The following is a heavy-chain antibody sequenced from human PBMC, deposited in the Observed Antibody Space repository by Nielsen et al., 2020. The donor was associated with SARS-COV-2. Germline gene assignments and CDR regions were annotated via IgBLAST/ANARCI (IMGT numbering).Heavy chain of an antibody. D-gene: IGHD2-2*01. Sequence: GESLKISCAASGFTFSSYGMRWVRQAPGKGLEWVAVIWYDGSNKYYADSVKGRFTISRDNSKNTLYLQMNSLRAEDTAVYYCARDIHCSSTSCYGMDVWGQGTTVTVSS. CDR3: ARDIHCSSTSCYGMDV. J-gene: IGHJ6*02. CDR1: GFTFSSYG. CDR2: IWYDGSNK. V-gene: IGHV3-33*01.